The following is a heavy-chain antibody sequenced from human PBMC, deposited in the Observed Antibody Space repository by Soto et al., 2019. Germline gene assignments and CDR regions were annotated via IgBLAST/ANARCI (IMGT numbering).Heavy chain of an antibody. Sequence: QVQLVQSGAEVKKPGASVKVSCKASGYTFTSYGISWVRQAPGQGLEWMGWISAYNGNTNYAQKLQGRVTMTTDTSTSTADMELRSLRSDDTAVYYCARDRGGLTGYYRVGSALRRGPDYWGQGTLVTVSS. CDR1: GYTFTSYG. D-gene: IGHD3-9*01. V-gene: IGHV1-18*01. CDR3: ARDRGGLTGYYRVGSALRRGPDY. CDR2: ISAYNGNT. J-gene: IGHJ4*02.